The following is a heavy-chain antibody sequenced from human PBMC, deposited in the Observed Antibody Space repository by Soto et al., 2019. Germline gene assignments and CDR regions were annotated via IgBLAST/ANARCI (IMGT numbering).Heavy chain of an antibody. J-gene: IGHJ5*02. V-gene: IGHV3-23*01. CDR3: AKERMVVAGLANWFDP. CDR1: GFTVSSYA. CDR2: ISGSGGST. D-gene: IGHD3-16*01. Sequence: EVQLLESGGGLVQPGGSLRLSCAASGFTVSSYAMSWVRQAPGKGLEWVSAISGSGGSTYYADSVKGRFTISRDNSKNTLYLQMNSLRAEDTAVYYCAKERMVVAGLANWFDPWGQGTLVTVSS.